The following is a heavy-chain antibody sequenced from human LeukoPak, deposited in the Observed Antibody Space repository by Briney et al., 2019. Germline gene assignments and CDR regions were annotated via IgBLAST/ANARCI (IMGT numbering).Heavy chain of an antibody. CDR3: ARDSPVGATDYYYGMDV. Sequence: GSLRLSCAASGFTVSSNYMSWVRQAPGKGLEWVSVIYSGGSTYYADSVKGRFTISRDNSKNTLYLQMNSLRAEDTAVYYCARDSPVGATDYYYGMDVWGQGTTVTVSS. D-gene: IGHD1-26*01. J-gene: IGHJ6*02. CDR2: IYSGGST. CDR1: GFTVSSNY. V-gene: IGHV3-53*01.